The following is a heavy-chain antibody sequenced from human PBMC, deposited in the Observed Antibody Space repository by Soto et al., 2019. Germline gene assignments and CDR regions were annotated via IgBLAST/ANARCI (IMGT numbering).Heavy chain of an antibody. CDR1: GGSLSGYY. V-gene: IGHV4-34*01. Sequence: SETLSLTCAVYGGSLSGYYWSWIRQPPGKGLEWIGEINHSGSTNYNPSLKSRVTISVDTSKNQFSLKLSSVTAADTAVYYCARGRKTNYYYYYYMDVWGKGTTVTVSS. CDR3: ARGRKTNYYYYYYMDV. J-gene: IGHJ6*03. CDR2: INHSGST.